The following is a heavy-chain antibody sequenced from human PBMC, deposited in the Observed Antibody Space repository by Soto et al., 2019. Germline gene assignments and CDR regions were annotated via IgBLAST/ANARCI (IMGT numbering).Heavy chain of an antibody. D-gene: IGHD2-21*02. J-gene: IGHJ1*01. V-gene: IGHV4-31*03. Sequence: SETLSLTCTVSGGSISSGGYYWSWIRQHPGKGLEWIGYIYYSGSTYYNPSLKSRVTISVDTPKNQFSLKLSSVTAADTAVYYCARGAYCGGDCPKYFQHWGQGTLVTVSS. CDR3: ARGAYCGGDCPKYFQH. CDR1: GGSISSGGYY. CDR2: IYYSGST.